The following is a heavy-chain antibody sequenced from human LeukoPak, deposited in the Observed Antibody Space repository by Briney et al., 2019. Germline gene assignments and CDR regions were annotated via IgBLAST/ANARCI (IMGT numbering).Heavy chain of an antibody. V-gene: IGHV1-69*04. Sequence: SSVTVSCKASGDTYGSYAFSWVRQAPGQGLQWVGRIIPILGIPNYAQKFQGRVSLTADRSTSTAHMEQSRLRSEDTAVFYCARDRFCNSTSCLYFDSWGQGTLVSVSS. CDR3: ARDRFCNSTSCLYFDS. CDR1: GDTYGSYA. CDR2: IIPILGIP. D-gene: IGHD2-2*01. J-gene: IGHJ4*02.